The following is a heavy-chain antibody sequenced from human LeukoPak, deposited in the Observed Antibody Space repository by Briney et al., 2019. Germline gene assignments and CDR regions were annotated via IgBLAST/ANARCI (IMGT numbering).Heavy chain of an antibody. D-gene: IGHD1-26*01. CDR1: GGSISSNSYY. Sequence: SETLSPTCAVSGGSISSNSYYWGWIRQPPGKGLEWIGSIYYSGSTYYNPSLKSRVTISVDTSKNQFSLKLSSVTAADTAVYYCASPKGWGAPNWFDPWGQGTLVTVSS. CDR2: IYYSGST. CDR3: ASPKGWGAPNWFDP. J-gene: IGHJ5*02. V-gene: IGHV4-39*01.